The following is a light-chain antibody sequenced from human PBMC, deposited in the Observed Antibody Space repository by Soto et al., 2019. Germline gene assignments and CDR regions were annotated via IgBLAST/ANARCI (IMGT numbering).Light chain of an antibody. J-gene: IGKJ5*01. CDR3: MQALQTPT. CDR1: QSLLHSNGYDY. CDR2: LGS. V-gene: IGKV2-28*01. Sequence: DIVMTQSPLSLPVTPGEPASISCRSSQSLLHSNGYDYLDWYLQKPGQSPQLLIYLGSNRASGVPDRFSGSGSGTDFTLKISRVEAGDVGVYYCMQALQTPTFGQGTRLKIK.